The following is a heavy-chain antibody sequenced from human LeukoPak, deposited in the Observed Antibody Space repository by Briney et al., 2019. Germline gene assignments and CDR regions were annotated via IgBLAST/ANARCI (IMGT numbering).Heavy chain of an antibody. V-gene: IGHV4-34*01. Sequence: SETLSLTCAVYGWSFNDYYWNWIRQPPGKGLEWVGEINARGDTNFNPSLKSRVTISVDTSKSQFSLTLTSMIAAVTAVYYCARGQVPAARGYNWFDPWGQGTLVTVSS. D-gene: IGHD6-6*01. CDR2: INARGDT. J-gene: IGHJ5*02. CDR3: ARGQVPAARGYNWFDP. CDR1: GWSFNDYY.